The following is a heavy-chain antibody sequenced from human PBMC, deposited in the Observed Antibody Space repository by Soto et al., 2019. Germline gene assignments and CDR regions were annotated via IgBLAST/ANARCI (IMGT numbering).Heavy chain of an antibody. CDR3: ASFTMVRGVPPYYGMDV. Sequence: ASVKVSCKASGYTFTISGISWVRQAPGQGLEWMGWISAYNGNTNSAQKLQGRVTTTTDTSTSTAYMELRSLRSDDTAVYYCASFTMVRGVPPYYGMDVWGQGTTVTVSS. D-gene: IGHD3-10*01. J-gene: IGHJ6*02. CDR1: GYTFTISG. V-gene: IGHV1-18*01. CDR2: ISAYNGNT.